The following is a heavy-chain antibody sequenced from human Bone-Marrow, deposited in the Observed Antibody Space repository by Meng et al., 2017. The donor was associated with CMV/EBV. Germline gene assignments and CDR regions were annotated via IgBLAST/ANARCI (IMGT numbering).Heavy chain of an antibody. Sequence: ASVKVSCKASGYTFTGYYMHWVRQAPGQGLEWMGWINPNSGGTNYAQKFQGRVTMTRDTSISTAYMDLSSLGSDDTAVYYCARVPGGYEDNDWFDPWGQGTLVTVSS. J-gene: IGHJ5*02. CDR3: ARVPGGYEDNDWFDP. V-gene: IGHV1-2*02. D-gene: IGHD5-12*01. CDR1: GYTFTGYY. CDR2: INPNSGGT.